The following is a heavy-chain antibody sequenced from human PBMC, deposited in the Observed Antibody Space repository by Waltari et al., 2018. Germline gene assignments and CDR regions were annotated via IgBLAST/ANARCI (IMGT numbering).Heavy chain of an antibody. V-gene: IGHV1-69-2*01. J-gene: IGHJ5*02. CDR2: IDPEDGEP. Sequence: EVRLVQSGAEVRKPGASVKVSCKVFGFTFTDYYIHWVRQSPGRGLEWMGLIDPEDGEPIYAEKFQGRVTLTADRATVTAYMDLSGLTSDDTAAYYCLTADVVVVARTSRENFDLWGQGTLVTVSS. D-gene: IGHD1-26*01. CDR3: LTADVVVVARTSRENFDL. CDR1: GFTFTDYY.